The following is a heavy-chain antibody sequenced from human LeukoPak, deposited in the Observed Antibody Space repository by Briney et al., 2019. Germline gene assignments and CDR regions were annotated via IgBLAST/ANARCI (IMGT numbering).Heavy chain of an antibody. CDR3: ARDAYYDFWGAYYTGGDY. D-gene: IGHD3-3*01. CDR2: ISYDGSNK. J-gene: IGHJ4*02. Sequence: GRSLRLSCAASGFTFSSYPVHWVRQAPGKGLEWVTLISYDGSNKYYADSVKGRFTISRDNSKNTLYPQMNSLRAEDTAVYYCARDAYYDFWGAYYTGGDYWGQGTLVTVSS. V-gene: IGHV3-30*04. CDR1: GFTFSSYP.